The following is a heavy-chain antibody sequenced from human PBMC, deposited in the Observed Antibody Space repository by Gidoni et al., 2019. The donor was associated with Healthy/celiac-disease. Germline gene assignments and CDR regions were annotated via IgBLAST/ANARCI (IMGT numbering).Heavy chain of an antibody. V-gene: IGHV3-23*01. Sequence: EVQLLESGGGLVQPGGSLRLSCAASGFTFSSYAMRWVSPAPGKGLVWVSASSGSGGSTYYADSVKGRFTISRDNSKNTLYLQMNSLRAEDTAVYYCAKSDWSGYAQSWGQGTLVTVSS. J-gene: IGHJ4*02. D-gene: IGHD5-12*01. CDR1: GFTFSSYA. CDR2: SSGSGGST. CDR3: AKSDWSGYAQS.